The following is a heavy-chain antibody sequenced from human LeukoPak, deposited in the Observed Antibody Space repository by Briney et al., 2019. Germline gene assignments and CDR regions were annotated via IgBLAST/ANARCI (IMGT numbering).Heavy chain of an antibody. CDR2: INSDGSST. D-gene: IGHD3-3*01. V-gene: IGHV3-74*01. CDR3: ARGDFWSGEKPYGMDV. Sequence: GGSLRLSCAASGFTFSSYWMHWVRQAPGKGLVWVSRINSDGSSTGYADSVKGRFTISRDNAKNTLYLQMNSLRAEDTAVYYCARGDFWSGEKPYGMDVWGQGTTVTVSS. CDR1: GFTFSSYW. J-gene: IGHJ6*02.